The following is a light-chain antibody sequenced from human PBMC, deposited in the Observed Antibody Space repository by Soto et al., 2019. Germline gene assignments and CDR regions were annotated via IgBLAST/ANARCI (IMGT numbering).Light chain of an antibody. V-gene: IGLV1-40*01. CDR1: SSNIGAGYD. CDR3: QSYDSSLSGYV. CDR2: GNS. J-gene: IGLJ1*01. Sequence: QSVLTQPRSVSGAPGQRVTISCTGSSSNIGAGYDVHWYQQLPGTAPKLLIYGNSNRPSGVPDRFSGAKSGTSASLAITGLQAEDEADYYCQSYDSSLSGYVFGTGTKGTVL.